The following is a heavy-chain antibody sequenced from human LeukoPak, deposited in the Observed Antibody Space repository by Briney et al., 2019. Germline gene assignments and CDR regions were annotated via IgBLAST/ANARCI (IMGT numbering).Heavy chain of an antibody. D-gene: IGHD1-26*01. V-gene: IGHV3-53*01. CDR3: ARGGSYLSAFDI. CDR2: IYSGGST. J-gene: IGHJ3*02. CDR1: GFTFSSYS. Sequence: GGSLRLSCAASGFTFSSYSMNWVRQAPGRGLEWVSIIYSGGSTFYADSVKGRFTISRDNSKNTLYLQMNSLRAEDTAVYYCARGGSYLSAFDIWGQGTMVTVSS.